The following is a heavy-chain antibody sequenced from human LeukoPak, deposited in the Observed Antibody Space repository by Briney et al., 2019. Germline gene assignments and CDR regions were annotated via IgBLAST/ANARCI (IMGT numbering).Heavy chain of an antibody. CDR3: ARVGPSIAAAGTLSEYPDY. J-gene: IGHJ4*02. V-gene: IGHV4-31*03. CDR2: IYYSGST. D-gene: IGHD6-13*01. Sequence: SQTLSLTCTVSGGSISSGGYYWSWIRQHPGQGLEWIGYIYYSGSTYYNPSLKSRVTMSVDTSKNQFSLKLSSVTAADTAVYYCARVGPSIAAAGTLSEYPDYWGQGTLVTVSS. CDR1: GGSISSGGYY.